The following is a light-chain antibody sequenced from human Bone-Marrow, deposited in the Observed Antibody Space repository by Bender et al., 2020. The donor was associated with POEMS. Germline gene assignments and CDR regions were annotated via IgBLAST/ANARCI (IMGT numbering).Light chain of an antibody. J-gene: IGLJ2*01. CDR3: SSYTGSSTLVV. Sequence: QSALTQPPSASGSPGQSVTISCPGTSSDVGYYNFVSWYQQHPGKVPKLMIYEVSKRPSGVPARFSGSKSGNTASLTVSGLQAEDEADYYCSSYTGSSTLVVFGGGTKLTVL. V-gene: IGLV2-8*01. CDR1: SSDVGYYNF. CDR2: EVS.